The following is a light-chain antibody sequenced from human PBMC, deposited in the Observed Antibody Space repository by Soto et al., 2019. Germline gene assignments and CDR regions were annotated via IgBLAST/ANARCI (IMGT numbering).Light chain of an antibody. Sequence: ENVLTQSPGTLSLSPGERATLSCRASQSVSSYSLAWYQQKAGQAPRLLIYAASARATGIPDRFSGRGSGTDFTLTISRLEPEDVAVFYCQQYAESPITFGQGTRLEIK. V-gene: IGKV3-20*01. CDR1: QSVSSYS. CDR2: AAS. CDR3: QQYAESPIT. J-gene: IGKJ5*01.